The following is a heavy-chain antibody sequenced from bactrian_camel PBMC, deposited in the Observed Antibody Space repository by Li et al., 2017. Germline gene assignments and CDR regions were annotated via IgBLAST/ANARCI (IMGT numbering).Heavy chain of an antibody. Sequence: VQLVESGGGSVDVGGSLTLSCAVVGLSASPYDLAWFRRAPGKSREGIAGVDHDGKTTYGDSVAGRFTISQDNSKNTLSLQMNSLKPEDTARYYCGRGFSKGSGPNCQYNFSGRGTQVTVS. J-gene: IGHJ4*01. CDR2: VDHDGKT. D-gene: IGHD1*01. V-gene: IGHV3S10*01. CDR3: GRGFSKGSGPNCQYNF. CDR1: GLSASPYD.